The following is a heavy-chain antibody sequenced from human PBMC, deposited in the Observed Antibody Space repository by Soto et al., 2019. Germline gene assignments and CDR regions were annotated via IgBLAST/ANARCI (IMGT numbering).Heavy chain of an antibody. J-gene: IGHJ4*02. Sequence: PSETLSLTCTVSGGSISSSSYWGWIRQPPGQGLEWLGTIYSLGNTYYNPSLKSRVTISVDKSKSQLFLKLSSVTAPDTAVYYCARQIYDSSGYYYAYWGQGTLVTVSS. D-gene: IGHD3-22*01. CDR3: ARQIYDSSGYYYAY. CDR1: GGSISSSSY. V-gene: IGHV4-39*01. CDR2: IYSLGNT.